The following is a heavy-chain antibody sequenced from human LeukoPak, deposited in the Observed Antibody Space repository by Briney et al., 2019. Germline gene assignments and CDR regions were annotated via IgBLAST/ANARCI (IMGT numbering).Heavy chain of an antibody. J-gene: IGHJ5*02. CDR1: GFTFSSYA. V-gene: IGHV3-23*01. CDR2: ISGSDGST. Sequence: GGSLRLSCAASGFTFSSYAMSWVRQAPGKGLEWVSGISGSDGSTYYADSVKGRFIISRDYSKNTLYVQMNSLRAEDTAVYYCAKARGFCSGGSCYNPFDPWGQGTLVTVSS. D-gene: IGHD2-15*01. CDR3: AKARGFCSGGSCYNPFDP.